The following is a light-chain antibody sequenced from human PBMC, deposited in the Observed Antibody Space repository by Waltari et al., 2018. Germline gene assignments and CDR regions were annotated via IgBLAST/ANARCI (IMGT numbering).Light chain of an antibody. CDR2: DVS. CDR1: SSDVGGYNF. V-gene: IGLV2-14*03. CDR3: SSRTSGSTRVV. J-gene: IGLJ2*01. Sequence: QSALTQPASVSGSPGQSITISCTGSSSDVGGYNFVSWYQQHPGKVPKLMIYDVSNRPSGVSNRFSGSKSGNTASLTISGVQAEDEADYYCSSRTSGSTRVVFGGGTKLTVL.